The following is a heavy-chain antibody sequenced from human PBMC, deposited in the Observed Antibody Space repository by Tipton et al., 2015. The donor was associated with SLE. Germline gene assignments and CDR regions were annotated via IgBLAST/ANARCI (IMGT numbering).Heavy chain of an antibody. CDR2: INWNGGST. D-gene: IGHD7-27*01. CDR1: GFSFSSYG. V-gene: IGHV3-20*04. Sequence: SLRLSCAASGFSFSSYGMSWVRQAPGKGLEWVSGINWNGGSTGYADSVKGRFTISRDNAKNSLYLQMNSLRAEDTAVYYCARVAELGGFDYWGQGTLVTVSS. CDR3: ARVAELGGFDY. J-gene: IGHJ4*02.